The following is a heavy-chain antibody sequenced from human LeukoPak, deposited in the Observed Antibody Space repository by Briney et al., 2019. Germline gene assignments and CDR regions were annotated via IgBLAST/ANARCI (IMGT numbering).Heavy chain of an antibody. V-gene: IGHV3-7*01. D-gene: IGHD1-26*01. J-gene: IGHJ4*02. CDR1: GFTFSSYW. Sequence: GGSLRLSCAASGFTFSSYWMNWARQAPGKGLEWVASINHNGNVNYYVDSVKGRFTISRDNSKNTLYLQMNSLRAEDTAVYYCARVGSSGSYYDYWGQGTLVTVSS. CDR2: INHNGNVN. CDR3: ARVGSSGSYYDY.